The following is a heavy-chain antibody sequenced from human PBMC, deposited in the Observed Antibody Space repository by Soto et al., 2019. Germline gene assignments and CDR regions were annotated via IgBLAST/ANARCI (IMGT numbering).Heavy chain of an antibody. CDR1: GGTFSSYA. J-gene: IGHJ3*02. Sequence: QVQLVQSGAEVKKPGSSVKVSCKASGGTFSSYAISWVRQAPGQGLEWMGGIIPIFGTANYAQKFQGRVTITADESTSTACMELSSLRAEDTAVYYCARGHSGSYGEGDAFAIWGQGTMVTVSS. CDR2: IIPIFGTA. D-gene: IGHD1-26*01. CDR3: ARGHSGSYGEGDAFAI. V-gene: IGHV1-69*12.